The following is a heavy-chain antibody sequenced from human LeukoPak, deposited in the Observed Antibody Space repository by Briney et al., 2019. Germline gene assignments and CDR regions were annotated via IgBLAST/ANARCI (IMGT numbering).Heavy chain of an antibody. J-gene: IGHJ4*02. V-gene: IGHV1-69*01. CDR3: ARDSGNYGSGSYYNVLQWDY. CDR2: IIPIFGTA. CDR1: GGTFSSYA. D-gene: IGHD3-10*01. Sequence: SVKVSCKASGGTFSSYAISWVRQAPGQGLEWMGGIIPIFGTANYAQKFQGRVTITADESTSTAYMELSSLRSEDTAAYYCARDSGNYGSGSYYNVLQWDYWGQGTLVTVSS.